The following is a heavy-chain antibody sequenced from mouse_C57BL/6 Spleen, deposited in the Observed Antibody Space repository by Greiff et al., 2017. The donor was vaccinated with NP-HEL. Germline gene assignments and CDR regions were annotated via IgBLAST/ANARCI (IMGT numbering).Heavy chain of an antibody. V-gene: IGHV1-54*01. Sequence: QVQLQQSGAELVRPGTSVKVSCKASGYAFTNYLIEWVKQRPGQGLEWIGVFNPGSGGTNYNEKFKGKATLTADKSSSTAYMQLSSLTSEDSAVYFCARGITTVVERYFDVWGTGTTVTVSS. CDR1: GYAFTNYL. J-gene: IGHJ1*03. CDR3: ARGITTVVERYFDV. D-gene: IGHD1-1*01. CDR2: FNPGSGGT.